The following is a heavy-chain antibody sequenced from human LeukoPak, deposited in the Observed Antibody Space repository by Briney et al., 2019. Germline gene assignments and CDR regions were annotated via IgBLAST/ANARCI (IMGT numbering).Heavy chain of an antibody. Sequence: SETLSLTCTVSGGSISSYYWTWIRQPPGKGLEWIGDIYITGSTNYNPYLKRRVTISVDTSRNQFSLRLSSVTAADTAVYYCARVRIGETSYDASDVWGLGTMVTVSS. D-gene: IGHD1-26*01. CDR2: IYITGST. J-gene: IGHJ3*01. CDR1: GGSISSYY. V-gene: IGHV4-59*13. CDR3: ARVRIGETSYDASDV.